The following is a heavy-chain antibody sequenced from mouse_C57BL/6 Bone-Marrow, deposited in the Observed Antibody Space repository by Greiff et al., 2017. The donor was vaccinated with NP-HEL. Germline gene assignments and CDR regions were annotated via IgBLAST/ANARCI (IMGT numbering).Heavy chain of an antibody. CDR3: TRYSLRPGAWFAY. J-gene: IGHJ3*01. Sequence: QVQLQQSGAELVRPGASVTLSCKASGYTFTDYEMHWVKQTPVHGLEWIGAIDPETGGTAYNQKFKGKAILTADKSSSTAYMELRSLTSEDSAVYDCTRYSLRPGAWFAYWGQGTLVTVSA. V-gene: IGHV1-15*01. CDR2: IDPETGGT. CDR1: GYTFTDYE. D-gene: IGHD6-5*01.